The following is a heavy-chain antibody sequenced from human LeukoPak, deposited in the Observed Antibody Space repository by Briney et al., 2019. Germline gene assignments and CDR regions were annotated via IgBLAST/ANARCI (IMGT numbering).Heavy chain of an antibody. CDR2: ISGSGGST. CDR3: ARDPELRYFDWSNDY. D-gene: IGHD3-9*01. Sequence: GGSLRLSCAASGFTFSSYAMSWVRQAPGKGLEWVSAISGSGGSTYYADSVKGRFTISRDNAKNSLYLQMNSLRDEDTAVYYCARDPELRYFDWSNDYWGQGTLVTVSS. V-gene: IGHV3-23*01. J-gene: IGHJ4*02. CDR1: GFTFSSYA.